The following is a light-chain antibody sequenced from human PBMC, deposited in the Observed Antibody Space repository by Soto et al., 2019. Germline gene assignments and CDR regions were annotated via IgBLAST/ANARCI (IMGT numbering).Light chain of an antibody. CDR1: GSDIATFNY. CDR3: NSYSSTSFYV. V-gene: IGLV2-14*01. J-gene: IGLJ1*01. CDR2: QVT. Sequence: QSVLAQPASMSGSPGQSITISCTGSGSDIATFNYVSWYQQYPGKAPKLLIYQVTSRASGVSHRFSGSKSGNTAALTISGLQPEDEAEYYCNSYSSTSFYVFGNATKVTVL.